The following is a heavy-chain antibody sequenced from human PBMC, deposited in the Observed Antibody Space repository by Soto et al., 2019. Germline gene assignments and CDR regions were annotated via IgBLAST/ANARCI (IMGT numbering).Heavy chain of an antibody. J-gene: IGHJ4*02. V-gene: IGHV3-23*01. CDR3: AKQADVVVVAASDY. CDR1: GFTFSSYA. Sequence: GGSLRLSCAASGFTFSSYAMSWVRQAPGKGLEWVSAISGSGGSTYYADSVKGRFTISRDNSKNTLYLQMNSLRAEDSAVYYCAKQADVVVVAASDYWGQGTLVTVSS. D-gene: IGHD2-15*01. CDR2: ISGSGGST.